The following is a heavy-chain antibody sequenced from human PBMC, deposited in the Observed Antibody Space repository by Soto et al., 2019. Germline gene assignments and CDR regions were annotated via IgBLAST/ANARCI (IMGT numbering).Heavy chain of an antibody. CDR3: ARVPSP. V-gene: IGHV4-30-2*01. J-gene: IGHJ5*02. CDR2: IYHSVST. CDR1: GGSISSGGYS. Sequence: SETLSLTCAVSGGSISSGGYSWGWIRQPPGKGLELIGYIYHSVSTYYNPSLKSRVTISVDRSKNQFSLKLSSVTAADTAVYYCARVPSPWGQGTLVTVS.